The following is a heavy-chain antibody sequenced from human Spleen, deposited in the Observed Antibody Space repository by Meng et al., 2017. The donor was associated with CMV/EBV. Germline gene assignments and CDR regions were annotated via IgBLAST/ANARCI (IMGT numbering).Heavy chain of an antibody. Sequence: SVKVSCKASDYKFDSYYINWVRQAPGQGLEWMGGIIPIFGTINYARKFQGRVTITTDESTGTAHMELSSLRSEDTAVFYCARMGGTGTTRAFDYWGQGTLVTVSS. CDR2: IIPIFGTI. D-gene: IGHD1-1*01. CDR3: ARMGGTGTTRAFDY. CDR1: DYKFDSYY. J-gene: IGHJ4*02. V-gene: IGHV1-69*05.